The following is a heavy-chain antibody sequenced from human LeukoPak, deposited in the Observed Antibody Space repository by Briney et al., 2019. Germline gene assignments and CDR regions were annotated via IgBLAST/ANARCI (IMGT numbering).Heavy chain of an antibody. J-gene: IGHJ4*02. CDR2: MNPNSGNT. CDR3: ARDLAASYYYD. D-gene: IGHD3-22*01. V-gene: IGHV1-8*01. Sequence: GASVTVSCKASGYTFTSYDINWVRQATGQGLEWMGWMNPNSGNTGYAQKFQGRVTMTRNTSISKAYMELSSLRSEDTAVYYCARDLAASYYYDWGQGTLVTVSS. CDR1: GYTFTSYD.